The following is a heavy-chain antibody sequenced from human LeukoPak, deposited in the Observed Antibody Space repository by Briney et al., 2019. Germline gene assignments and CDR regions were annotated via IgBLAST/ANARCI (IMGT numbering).Heavy chain of an antibody. Sequence: SETLSLTCAVYGGSFSGYYWSWIRQPPGKGLEWIGEINHSGSTNYNPSLKSRVTISVDTSKDQFSLKLSSVTAADTAVYYCARRGGSGRSFDYWGQGTLVTVSS. J-gene: IGHJ4*02. CDR3: ARRGGSGRSFDY. CDR2: INHSGST. V-gene: IGHV4-34*01. D-gene: IGHD3-10*01. CDR1: GGSFSGYY.